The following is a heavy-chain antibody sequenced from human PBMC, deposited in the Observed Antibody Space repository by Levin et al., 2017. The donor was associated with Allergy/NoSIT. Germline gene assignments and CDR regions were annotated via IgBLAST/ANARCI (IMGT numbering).Heavy chain of an antibody. Sequence: KISCKASGGTFSSYAISWVRQAPGQGLEWMGGIIPIFGTANYAQKFQGRVTITADESTSTAYMELSSLRSEDTAVYYCARDTSSSSSLDYYYYYGMDVWGQGTTVTVSS. CDR1: GGTFSSYA. CDR3: ARDTSSSSSLDYYYYYGMDV. V-gene: IGHV1-69*01. D-gene: IGHD6-6*01. CDR2: IIPIFGTA. J-gene: IGHJ6*02.